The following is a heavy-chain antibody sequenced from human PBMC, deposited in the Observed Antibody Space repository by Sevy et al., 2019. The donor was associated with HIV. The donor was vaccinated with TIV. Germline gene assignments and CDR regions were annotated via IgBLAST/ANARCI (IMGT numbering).Heavy chain of an antibody. CDR2: ISGSGGST. CDR1: GFTFSSYA. V-gene: IGHV3-23*01. D-gene: IGHD3-9*01. CDR3: AKSGDILNGAFDI. J-gene: IGHJ3*02. Sequence: GGSPRLSCAASGFTFSSYAMSWVRQAPGKGLEWVSAISGSGGSTYYADSVKGRFTISRDNSKNTLYLQMNSLRAEDTAVYYCAKSGDILNGAFDIWGQGTMVTVSS.